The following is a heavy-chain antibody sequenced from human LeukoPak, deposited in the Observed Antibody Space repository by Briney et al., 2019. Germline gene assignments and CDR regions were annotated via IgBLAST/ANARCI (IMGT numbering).Heavy chain of an antibody. D-gene: IGHD1-14*01. CDR1: GYPFTTYD. J-gene: IGHJ2*01. Sequence: ASVRVSCKASGYPFTTYDINWVRKATGQGLEWMGWMNPSSGYTGYSQKFQGRVTMTRNISITTAYMELSSLRSEDTAVYYCARISDHNWYFDLWGRGTLVTVSS. V-gene: IGHV1-8*01. CDR3: ARISDHNWYFDL. CDR2: MNPSSGYT.